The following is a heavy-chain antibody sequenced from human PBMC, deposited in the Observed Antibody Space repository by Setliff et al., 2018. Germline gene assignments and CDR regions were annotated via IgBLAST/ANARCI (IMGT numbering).Heavy chain of an antibody. J-gene: IGHJ5*02. CDR3: ARRNGEKLDP. CDR2: INHSGST. CDR1: GGSFSGYY. Sequence: SETLSLTCAVYGGSFSGYYWSWIRQPPGEGLEWIGEINHSGSTNYNPSLKSRVTISVDTSKNQFSLKLSSVTAADTAVYYCARRNGEKLDPWGQGTLVTVSS. V-gene: IGHV4-34*01.